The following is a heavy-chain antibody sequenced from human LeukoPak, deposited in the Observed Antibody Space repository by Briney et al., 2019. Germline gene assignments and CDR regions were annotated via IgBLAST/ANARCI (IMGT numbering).Heavy chain of an antibody. Sequence: GGSLRLSCAASGFTFSSYSMNWVRQAPGKGLEWVSSISSSSSYIYYADSVKGRFTISRDNAKNSLYLQMNSLRAEDTAVYYCARVQYYDILIGGYFDYWGQGTLVTVSS. D-gene: IGHD3-9*01. CDR2: ISSSSSYI. V-gene: IGHV3-21*01. J-gene: IGHJ4*02. CDR1: GFTFSSYS. CDR3: ARVQYYDILIGGYFDY.